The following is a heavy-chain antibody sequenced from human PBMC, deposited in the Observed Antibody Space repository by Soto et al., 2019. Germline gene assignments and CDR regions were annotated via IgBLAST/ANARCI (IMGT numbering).Heavy chain of an antibody. V-gene: IGHV1-69*13. Sequence: ASVKVSCKASGGTFSSYAISWVRQAPGQGLEWMGGIIPIFGTANYAQKFQGRVTITADESTSTAYMELSSLRSEDTAVYYCARDPIMGGATPYSDYWGQGTLVTVSS. J-gene: IGHJ4*02. CDR3: ARDPIMGGATPYSDY. D-gene: IGHD1-26*01. CDR2: IIPIFGTA. CDR1: GGTFSSYA.